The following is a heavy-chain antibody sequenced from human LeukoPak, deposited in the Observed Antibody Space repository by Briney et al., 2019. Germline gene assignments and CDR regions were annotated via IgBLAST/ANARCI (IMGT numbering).Heavy chain of an antibody. D-gene: IGHD1-1*01. CDR3: ARDTELERLDY. Sequence: ASVKVFCKASGYTFTSYAMNWVRQAPGQGLEWMGWINTNTGNPTYAQGFTGRFVLSLDTSVSTAYLQISSLKAEDTAVYYCARDTELERLDYWGQGTLVTVSS. J-gene: IGHJ4*02. V-gene: IGHV7-4-1*02. CDR1: GYTFTSYA. CDR2: INTNTGNP.